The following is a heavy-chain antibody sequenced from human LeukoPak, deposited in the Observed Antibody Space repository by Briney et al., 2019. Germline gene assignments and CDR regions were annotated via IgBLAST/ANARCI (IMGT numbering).Heavy chain of an antibody. J-gene: IGHJ4*02. CDR3: ARDEYSGYVLEL. V-gene: IGHV3-23*01. CDR2: ISGSGGST. D-gene: IGHD5-12*01. CDR1: GFTFSSYA. Sequence: RTGGSLRLSCAASGFTFSSYAMSWVRQAPGKGLEWVSAISGSGGSTYCADSAKGRFTISRDNSKNTLYLQMNSLRAEDTAVYYCARDEYSGYVLELWGQGTLVTVSS.